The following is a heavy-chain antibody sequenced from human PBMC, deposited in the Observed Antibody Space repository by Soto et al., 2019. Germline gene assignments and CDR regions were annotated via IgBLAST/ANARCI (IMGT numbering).Heavy chain of an antibody. Sequence: SVKVSCKASGRTFSSYAISWVRQAPGQGLEWMGGIIPIFGTANYAQKFQGRVRIPADKSTSTAYMELSSLRYEDTAVYYCARDKLGDYYDSSGPDAFDIWRQGTMVTVSS. J-gene: IGHJ3*02. CDR1: GRTFSSYA. CDR2: IIPIFGTA. D-gene: IGHD3-22*01. V-gene: IGHV1-69*06. CDR3: ARDKLGDYYDSSGPDAFDI.